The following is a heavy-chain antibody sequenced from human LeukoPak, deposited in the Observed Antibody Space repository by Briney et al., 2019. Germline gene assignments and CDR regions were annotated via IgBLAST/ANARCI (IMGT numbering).Heavy chain of an antibody. Sequence: PGGSLRLSCAASGFTFSTYDMHWVRQATGKGLEWLSGIGNAGDTYYAGSVKGRFTVSRDNAKNSLYLQMNSLRVGDTAVYYCARAEGSGYYDFWYNYWGQGTLVTVSS. D-gene: IGHD3-22*01. CDR2: IGNAGDT. CDR3: ARAEGSGYYDFWYNY. J-gene: IGHJ4*02. CDR1: GFTFSTYD. V-gene: IGHV3-13*01.